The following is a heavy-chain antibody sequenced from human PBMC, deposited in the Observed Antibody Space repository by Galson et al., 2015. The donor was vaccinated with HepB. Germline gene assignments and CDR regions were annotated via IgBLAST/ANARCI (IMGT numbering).Heavy chain of an antibody. V-gene: IGHV3-7*01. CDR3: ARKSTVINPIDY. Sequence: SLRLSCAASGFTFSSYWMSWVRQAPGKGLEWVANIKEDGSEKHYVDSLKGRFTISRDNAKNSLYLQMNSLRAEDTAVYFCARKSTVINPIDYWGQGTLVTVSS. CDR1: GFTFSSYW. J-gene: IGHJ4*02. CDR2: IKEDGSEK. D-gene: IGHD4-11*01.